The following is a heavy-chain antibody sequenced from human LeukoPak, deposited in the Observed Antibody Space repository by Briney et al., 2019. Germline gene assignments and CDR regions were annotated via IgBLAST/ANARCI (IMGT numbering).Heavy chain of an antibody. J-gene: IGHJ3*02. V-gene: IGHV3-66*02. CDR1: GFTFDDYA. CDR3: ARLYDSSGYGAFDI. CDR2: LYSGGST. Sequence: GGSLRLSCAASGFTFDDYAMHWVRQAPGKGLEWVSVLYSGGSTYYPDSVKGRFTISRDNSQNTLYLQMDSLRAEDTAVYYCARLYDSSGYGAFDIWGQGTTVTVSS. D-gene: IGHD3-22*01.